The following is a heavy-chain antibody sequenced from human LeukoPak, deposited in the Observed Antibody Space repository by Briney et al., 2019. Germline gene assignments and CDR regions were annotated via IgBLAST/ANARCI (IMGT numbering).Heavy chain of an antibody. CDR2: ISSNGSTI. Sequence: GGSLRLSCAASGFTFSSYEMNWVRQAPGKGLEWVSNISSNGSTIYYADSVKGRFTSSRDNAKNSLYLQMNSLRAEDTAVYYCAKSQYYYDSSGYYSFYFDYWGQGTLVTVSS. D-gene: IGHD3-22*01. CDR3: AKSQYYYDSSGYYSFYFDY. CDR1: GFTFSSYE. J-gene: IGHJ4*02. V-gene: IGHV3-48*03.